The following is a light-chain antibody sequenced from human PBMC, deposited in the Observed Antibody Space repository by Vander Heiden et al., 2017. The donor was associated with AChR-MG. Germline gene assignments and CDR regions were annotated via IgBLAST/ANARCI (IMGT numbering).Light chain of an antibody. V-gene: IGKV4-1*01. CDR1: QSLLSPATNSNY. J-gene: IGKJ1*01. CDR2: WAS. CDR3: QQHYSAPLT. Sequence: DMVLTQSPVYLALSLGEGANIHCNSSQSLLSPATNSNYLAWHQQKPGQPPKLLISWASTRESGVPARFSASGSGTDFTLTINNLQADDVAVYYCQQHYSAPLTFGQGTKVEIK.